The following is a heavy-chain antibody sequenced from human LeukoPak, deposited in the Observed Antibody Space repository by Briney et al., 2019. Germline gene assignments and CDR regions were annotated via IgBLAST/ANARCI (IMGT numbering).Heavy chain of an antibody. CDR1: GGSFSGYY. V-gene: IGHV4-34*01. CDR2: INHSGST. CDR3: ARVLTTVTTTLSYFDY. D-gene: IGHD4-17*01. Sequence: PSETLSLTCAVYGGSFSGYYWSWIRQPPGKGLEWIGEINHSGSTNYNPSLKSRVTMSLDTSKNQFSLKLSSVAAADTAVYYCARVLTTVTTTLSYFDYWGQGTLVTVSS. J-gene: IGHJ4*02.